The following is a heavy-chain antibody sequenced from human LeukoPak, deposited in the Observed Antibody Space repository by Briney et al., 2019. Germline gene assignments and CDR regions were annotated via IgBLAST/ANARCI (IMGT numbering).Heavy chain of an antibody. D-gene: IGHD5-18*01. CDR1: GFTFSSYS. CDR3: ARAGGYSYGSGGELDY. Sequence: GGSLRLSCAASGFTFSSYSMNWVRQAPGKGLEWVSSISSSSSYIYYADSVKGRFTISRDNAKNSLYLQMNSLRAEDTAVYYCARAGGYSYGSGGELDYWGQGTLVTVSS. J-gene: IGHJ4*02. V-gene: IGHV3-21*01. CDR2: ISSSSSYI.